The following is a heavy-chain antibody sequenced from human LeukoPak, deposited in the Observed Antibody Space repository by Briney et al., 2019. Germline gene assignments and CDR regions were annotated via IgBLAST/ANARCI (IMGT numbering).Heavy chain of an antibody. CDR2: INHSGST. V-gene: IGHV4-34*01. CDR1: GGSFSDYY. CDR3: ARGRIPVAGTKNYFDY. Sequence: PSETLSLTCAVYGGSFSDYYWSWIRQPPGKGLEWIGEINHSGSTNYNPSLKSRVTISVDTSKNQFSLKLSSVTAADTAVYYCARGRIPVAGTKNYFDYWGQGTLVTVSS. J-gene: IGHJ4*02. D-gene: IGHD6-19*01.